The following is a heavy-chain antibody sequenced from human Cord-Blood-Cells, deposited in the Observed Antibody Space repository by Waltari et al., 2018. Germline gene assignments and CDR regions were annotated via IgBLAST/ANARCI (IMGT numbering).Heavy chain of an antibody. J-gene: IGHJ4*02. Sequence: QVQLVESGGGLVKPGGSLRLSCAASGFTFSDSYMSWIRLAPGKGLEWVSYISSSGSTIYYADSVKGRFTIARDNAKNSLYLQMNSLRAEDTAVYYCASHVSGATISDYWGQGTLVTVSS. D-gene: IGHD5-12*01. CDR3: ASHVSGATISDY. V-gene: IGHV3-11*01. CDR2: ISSSGSTI. CDR1: GFTFSDSY.